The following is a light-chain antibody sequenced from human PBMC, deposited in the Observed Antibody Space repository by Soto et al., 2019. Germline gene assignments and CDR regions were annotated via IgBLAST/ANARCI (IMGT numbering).Light chain of an antibody. V-gene: IGKV3D-20*02. CDR2: GAS. J-gene: IGKJ5*01. CDR3: QQRNNWPPIT. CDR1: QSVSNNY. Sequence: EIVLTQSPGTLSLSPGERATLSCRASQSVSNNYLAWYQQKPGQAPRLLIYGASSRATGIPDRFSGSGSGTDFTLTIIRLEPEDFAVYYCQQRNNWPPITFGQGTRLEI.